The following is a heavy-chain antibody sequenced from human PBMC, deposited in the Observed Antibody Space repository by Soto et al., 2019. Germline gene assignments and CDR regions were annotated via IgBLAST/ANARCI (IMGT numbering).Heavy chain of an antibody. Sequence: SETLSLTCTVSGGSISGYYWSWIRQSPGKGLEWIGYMYYNGITNYNPSLKSRVTISADTSKSQFSLKLSSVTPADTAVYYCARSYSSSWHDAIDIWGQGTMVT. CDR1: GGSISGYY. CDR3: ARSYSSSWHDAIDI. V-gene: IGHV4-59*01. D-gene: IGHD6-13*01. J-gene: IGHJ3*02. CDR2: MYYNGIT.